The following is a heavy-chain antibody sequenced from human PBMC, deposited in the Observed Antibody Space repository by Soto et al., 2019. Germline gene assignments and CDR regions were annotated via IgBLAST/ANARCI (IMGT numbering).Heavy chain of an antibody. CDR1: GYTFTSYG. CDR2: ISAYNGNK. Sequence: QVQLVQSGAEVKKPGASVKVSCKASGYTFTSYGISWVRQAPGQGLEWMGWISAYNGNKNYAQKLQGRVTMTTDTATRTAYMELRSRRSDDTAVYYCATEIGSSCYGDYYYGMDVWGQGTTVTVSS. J-gene: IGHJ6*02. CDR3: ATEIGSSCYGDYYYGMDV. V-gene: IGHV1-18*01. D-gene: IGHD6-13*01.